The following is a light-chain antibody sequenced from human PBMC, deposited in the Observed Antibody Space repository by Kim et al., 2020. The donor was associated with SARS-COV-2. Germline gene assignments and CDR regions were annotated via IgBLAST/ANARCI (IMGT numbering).Light chain of an antibody. CDR1: QSISSY. Sequence: DIQMTQSPSSLSASVGDRVTITCRASQSISSYLNWYQQKPGKAPKLLIYAASSLQSGVPSRFSGSGSGTDFTLTISSLQPEDFATYYCKQGYSTPYTFGQGTKLEI. CDR2: AAS. J-gene: IGKJ2*01. CDR3: KQGYSTPYT. V-gene: IGKV1-39*01.